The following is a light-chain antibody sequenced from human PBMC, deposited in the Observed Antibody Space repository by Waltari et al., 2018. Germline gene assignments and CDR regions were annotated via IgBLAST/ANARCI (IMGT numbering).Light chain of an antibody. Sequence: EIVLTQSPDTLSLSPGERATLSSRASQSVSSSYLAWYQQKPGQAPRVLIHGASNRATGIPDRFSGSGSGTDFTLTISRLEPEDFAVYYCQQYGSSPWTFGQGTKVEIK. J-gene: IGKJ1*01. CDR2: GAS. CDR3: QQYGSSPWT. CDR1: QSVSSSY. V-gene: IGKV3-20*01.